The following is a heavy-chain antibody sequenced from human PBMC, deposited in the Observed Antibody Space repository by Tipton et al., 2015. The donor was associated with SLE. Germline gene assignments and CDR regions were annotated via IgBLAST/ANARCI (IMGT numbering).Heavy chain of an antibody. CDR1: GYRFTSYW. J-gene: IGHJ6*02. CDR2: IYPGDSDT. Sequence: QLVQSGAEVKQPGESLKISGTGSGYRFTSYWIGWVRQMPGKGLEWIGIIYPGDSDTRYSPSFQGQVTISADKSISTAYLQWSSLKASDTAMYYCARQYRIAAAEMVVWGQGTTVTVSS. V-gene: IGHV5-51*01. CDR3: ARQYRIAAAEMVV. D-gene: IGHD6-13*01.